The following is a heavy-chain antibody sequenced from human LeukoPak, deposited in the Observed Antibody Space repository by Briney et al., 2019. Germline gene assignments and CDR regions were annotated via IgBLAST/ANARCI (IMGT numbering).Heavy chain of an antibody. V-gene: IGHV4-34*01. CDR2: INHSGST. J-gene: IGHJ4*02. CDR3: ARVGTPIAAAGTHPSFDY. Sequence: SETLSLTCAVYGGSFSGYYWSWIRQPPGKGREWIGEINHSGSTNYNPSLKSRVTISVDTSKNQFSLKLSSVTAADTAVYYCARVGTPIAAAGTHPSFDYWGQGTLVTVSS. CDR1: GGSFSGYY. D-gene: IGHD6-13*01.